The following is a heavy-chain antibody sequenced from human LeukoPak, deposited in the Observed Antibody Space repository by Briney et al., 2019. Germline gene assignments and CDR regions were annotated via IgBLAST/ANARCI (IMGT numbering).Heavy chain of an antibody. CDR1: GYTFTGYY. V-gene: IGHV1-2*06. CDR2: INPDSGGT. D-gene: IGHD2-8*01. CDR3: AVLMVYARGVDY. Sequence: ASVKVSCKASGYTFTGYYMHWVRQAPGQGLEWMGRINPDSGGTNYAQKFQGRVTMTRDTSISTAYMELSRLRPDDTAVYYCAVLMVYARGVDYWGQGTLVTVSS. J-gene: IGHJ4*02.